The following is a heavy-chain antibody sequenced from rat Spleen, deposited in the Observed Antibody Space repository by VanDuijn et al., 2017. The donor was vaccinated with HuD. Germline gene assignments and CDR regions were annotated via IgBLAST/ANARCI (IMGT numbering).Heavy chain of an antibody. CDR2: ISGGGGNT. Sequence: EVQLAESGGGLVQPGRSLKLSCAASGFTFSDHYMAWFRQAPTKGLEWVASISGGGGNTYYRDSVTGRFTVSRDNAENTVYLQMNSLRSEDTATYYCAVAGYGYWGQGVMVTVSS. V-gene: IGHV5-25*01. CDR1: GFTFSDHY. D-gene: IGHD2-3*01. CDR3: AVAGYGY. J-gene: IGHJ2*01.